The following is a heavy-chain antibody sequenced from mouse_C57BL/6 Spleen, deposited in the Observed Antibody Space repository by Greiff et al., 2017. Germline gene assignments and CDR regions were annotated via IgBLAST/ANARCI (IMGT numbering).Heavy chain of an antibody. V-gene: IGHV1-69*01. Sequence: QVQLQQPGAELVMPGASVKLSCKASGYTFTSYWMHWVKQRPGQGLEWIGEIDPSDSYTNYNQKFKGKSTLTVDKSSSTAYMQLSSLTSEDSAVYYCARSGAQATLGYFDYWGQGTTLTVSS. J-gene: IGHJ2*01. CDR2: IDPSDSYT. D-gene: IGHD3-2*02. CDR3: ARSGAQATLGYFDY. CDR1: GYTFTSYW.